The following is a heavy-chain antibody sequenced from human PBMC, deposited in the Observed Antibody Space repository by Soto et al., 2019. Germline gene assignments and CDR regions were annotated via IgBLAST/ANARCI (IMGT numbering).Heavy chain of an antibody. CDR2: IYYSGST. CDR1: GGSISSYY. D-gene: IGHD6-19*01. CDR3: ASSSGWLFFQH. J-gene: IGHJ1*01. Sequence: PSETLSLTCTVSGGSISSYYWSWIRQPPGKGLEWIGYIYYSGSTNYNPSLRSQVTISVDTSKNQFSLKLSSVTAADTAVYYCASSSGWLFFQHWGQGTPVTVSS. V-gene: IGHV4-59*01.